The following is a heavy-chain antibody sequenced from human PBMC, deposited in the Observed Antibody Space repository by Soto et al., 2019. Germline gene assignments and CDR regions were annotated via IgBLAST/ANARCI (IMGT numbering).Heavy chain of an antibody. Sequence: SVKVSCKASGGTFSSYAISWVRQAPGQGLEWMGGIIPIFGTANYAQKFQGRVTITADESTSTAYMELSSLRSEDTAVYYCARARGHSGYDSDWFDPWGQGTLVTVSS. CDR3: ARARGHSGYDSDWFDP. J-gene: IGHJ5*02. V-gene: IGHV1-69*13. D-gene: IGHD5-12*01. CDR1: GGTFSSYA. CDR2: IIPIFGTA.